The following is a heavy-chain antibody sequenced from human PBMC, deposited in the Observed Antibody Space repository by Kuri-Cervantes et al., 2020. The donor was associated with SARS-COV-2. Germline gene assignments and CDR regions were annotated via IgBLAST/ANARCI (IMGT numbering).Heavy chain of an antibody. CDR3: ARGDFNSSPLDY. Sequence: LSLTCAASGFTFSSYWMSWVRQAPGKGLEWVSGINWNGGSTGYADSVKGRFTISRDNSRNTLSLQMSSLRPEDAAVYYCARGDFNSSPLDYWGQGTLVTVSS. CDR1: GFTFSSYW. V-gene: IGHV3-20*04. CDR2: INWNGGST. D-gene: IGHD6-6*01. J-gene: IGHJ4*02.